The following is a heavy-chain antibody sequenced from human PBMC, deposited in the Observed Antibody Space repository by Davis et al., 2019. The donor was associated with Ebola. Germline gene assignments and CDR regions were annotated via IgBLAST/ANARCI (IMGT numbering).Heavy chain of an antibody. V-gene: IGHV3-23*01. CDR2: ISGSGGST. D-gene: IGHD6-19*01. Sequence: GESLKISCAASGFTFSSYAMSWVRQAPGKGLEWVSAISGSGGSTYYADSVKGRFTISRDNSKNTLYLQMNSLRAEDTAVYYCARGDYSSGWYVAGSYWGQGTLVTVSS. J-gene: IGHJ4*02. CDR1: GFTFSSYA. CDR3: ARGDYSSGWYVAGSY.